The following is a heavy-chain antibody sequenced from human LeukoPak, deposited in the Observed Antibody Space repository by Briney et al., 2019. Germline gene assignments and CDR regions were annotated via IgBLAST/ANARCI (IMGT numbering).Heavy chain of an antibody. D-gene: IGHD5-18*01. J-gene: IGHJ4*02. CDR1: GFTFSSYA. CDR2: ISGSGGST. V-gene: IGHV3-23*01. CDR3: AKGRGYSYGLIDY. Sequence: PPGGSLRLSCAASGFTFSSYAMSWVRQAPGKGLEWVSAISGSGGSTYYADSVKGRFTISRDNSKNTLYLQMNSLRAEDTAVYYCAKGRGYSYGLIDYWGQGTLVTVSS.